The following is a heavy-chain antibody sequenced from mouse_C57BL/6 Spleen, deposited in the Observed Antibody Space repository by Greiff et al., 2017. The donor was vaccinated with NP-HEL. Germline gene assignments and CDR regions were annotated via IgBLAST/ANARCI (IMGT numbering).Heavy chain of an antibody. Sequence: QVQLQQSGAELVRPGASVTLSCKASGYTFTDYEMHWVKQTPVHGLEWIGAIDPETGGTAYNQKFKGKAILTADKSSSTAYMELRSLTSEDSAVYYCTRDYGPHYFDYWGQGTTLTVSS. CDR1: GYTFTDYE. V-gene: IGHV1-15*01. CDR2: IDPETGGT. D-gene: IGHD1-1*01. CDR3: TRDYGPHYFDY. J-gene: IGHJ2*01.